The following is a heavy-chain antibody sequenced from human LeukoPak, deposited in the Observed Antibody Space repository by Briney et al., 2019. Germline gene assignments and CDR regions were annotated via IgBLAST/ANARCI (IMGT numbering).Heavy chain of an antibody. D-gene: IGHD5-18*01. CDR1: GFTFSSYW. CDR2: IKQDGSEK. CDR3: AREAVYSYGSPRYFDY. J-gene: IGHJ4*02. Sequence: GGSLRLSCAASGFTFSSYWMSWVRQAPGKGLEWVANIKQDGSEKYYVDSVKGRFTISRDNAKNSLYLQMNSLRAEDTAVYYCAREAVYSYGSPRYFDYWGQGTLVTVSS. V-gene: IGHV3-7*01.